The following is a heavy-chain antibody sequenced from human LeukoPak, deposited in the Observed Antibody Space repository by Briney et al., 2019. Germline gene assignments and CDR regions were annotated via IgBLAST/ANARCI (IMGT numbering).Heavy chain of an antibody. CDR1: GGTFSSYA. CDR2: IIPILGIA. Sequence: ASVKVSCKASGGTFSSYAISWVRQAPGQGLEWMGRIIPILGIANYAQKFQGRVTITADKSTSTAYMELSSLRSEDTAVYYCAVPSSTSCYLADRGCDAFDIWGQGTMVTVSS. CDR3: AVPSSTSCYLADRGCDAFDI. J-gene: IGHJ3*02. D-gene: IGHD2-2*01. V-gene: IGHV1-69*04.